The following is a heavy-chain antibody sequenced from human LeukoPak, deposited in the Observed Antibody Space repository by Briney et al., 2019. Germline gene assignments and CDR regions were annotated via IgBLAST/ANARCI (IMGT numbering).Heavy chain of an antibody. CDR1: GGTFSSYP. CDR3: ARMYSSSYRTPGRNPFFDY. V-gene: IGHV1-69*13. Sequence: GASVKVSCKASGGTFSSYPISWVRQAPGQGLEWMGGIIPIFGTPYYAQKFQGRVTITADESTTTAYMELNSLRSEDTAVYYCARMYSSSYRTPGRNPFFDYWGQGTLSPSPQ. CDR2: IIPIFGTP. J-gene: IGHJ4*02. D-gene: IGHD6-6*01.